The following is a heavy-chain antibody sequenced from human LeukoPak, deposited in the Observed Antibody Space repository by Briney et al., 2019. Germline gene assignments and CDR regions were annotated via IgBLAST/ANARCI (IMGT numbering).Heavy chain of an antibody. CDR3: AKDWSYHYTVDY. CDR2: IKQDGSEK. V-gene: IGHV3-7*01. CDR1: GFTFSSYA. J-gene: IGHJ4*02. Sequence: GGSLRLSCAASGFTFSSYAMSWVRQAPGKGLEWVANIKQDGSEKYYVDSVKGRFTISRDNAKNSLYLQMNSLRAEDTAVYYCAKDWSYHYTVDYWGQGTLVTVSS. D-gene: IGHD3-16*02.